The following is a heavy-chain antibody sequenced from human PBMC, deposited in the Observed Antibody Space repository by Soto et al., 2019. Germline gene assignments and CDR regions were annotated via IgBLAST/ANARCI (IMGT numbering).Heavy chain of an antibody. CDR1: GFTFSNYW. Sequence: VQLVESGGDLVQPGGSLRLSCAASGFTFSNYWMHWVRQTPGKGLVWVSRINPDGSRTSYADSVRGRFTISRDNAKNTLYLQMNSLGADDPAVYYCARVAVTTYYFDTWGHGTLVTVSS. V-gene: IGHV3-74*01. CDR3: ARVAVTTYYFDT. CDR2: INPDGSRT. J-gene: IGHJ4*01. D-gene: IGHD4-17*01.